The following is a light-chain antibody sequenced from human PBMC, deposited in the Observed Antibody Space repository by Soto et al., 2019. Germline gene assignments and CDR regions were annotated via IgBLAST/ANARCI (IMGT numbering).Light chain of an antibody. CDR3: QQYNSFPWT. Sequence: DIQMTQSPSTLSAFVGDRVTITCRASQNVGNWLAWYQQKPGKAPKLLIYEAYTLETGVPSRFSGSGSGTGFNHTISCLQPDDFATYYCQQYNSFPWTFGQGTKVEIK. V-gene: IGKV1-5*03. CDR1: QNVGNW. J-gene: IGKJ1*01. CDR2: EAY.